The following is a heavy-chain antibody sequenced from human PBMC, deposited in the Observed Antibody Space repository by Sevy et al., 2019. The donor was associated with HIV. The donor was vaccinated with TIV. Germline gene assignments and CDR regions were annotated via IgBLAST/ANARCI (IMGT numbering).Heavy chain of an antibody. V-gene: IGHV3-30*04. Sequence: GGSLRLSCAASGFTFSSYAMYWVRQAPGKGLEWVAVISYDGSNKYYADSVKGRFTISRDNSKNTLYLQMNSLRAEDTAVYYCARDHIPNWNDVFGSGSGLHYWGQGTLVTVSS. CDR2: ISYDGSNK. D-gene: IGHD1-1*01. CDR3: ARDHIPNWNDVFGSGSGLHY. CDR1: GFTFSSYA. J-gene: IGHJ4*02.